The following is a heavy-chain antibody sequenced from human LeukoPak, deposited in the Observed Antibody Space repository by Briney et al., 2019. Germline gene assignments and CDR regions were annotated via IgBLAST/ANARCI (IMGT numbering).Heavy chain of an antibody. CDR2: ISGSSSYT. J-gene: IGHJ4*02. V-gene: IGHV3-21*05. CDR3: ARGHNSGYYLKY. Sequence: GGSLRLSCVGSGFNFRTYNLNWVRQAPGKGLEWVSDISGSSSYTDYADSVKGRFTISKDNANSSVFLQMDSLRAEDTAVYYYARGHNSGYYLKYWGQGTLVTVSS. D-gene: IGHD3-22*01. CDR1: GFNFRTYN.